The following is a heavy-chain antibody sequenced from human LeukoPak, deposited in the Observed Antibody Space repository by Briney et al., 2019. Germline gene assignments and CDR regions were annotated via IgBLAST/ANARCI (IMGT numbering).Heavy chain of an antibody. D-gene: IGHD4-17*01. V-gene: IGHV1-2*02. CDR1: GSTFTDYY. CDR2: INPKRSVT. CDR3: ARERNYGDYGNAFDV. Sequence: GASVKVSCKASGSTFTDYYIHWMRQAPGQGLEWMGWINPKRSVTTYAQKFQGRVTMTRDTSITTAYMELTRLSSDDTTIYYCARERNYGDYGNAFDVWGQGTKVTVSS. J-gene: IGHJ3*01.